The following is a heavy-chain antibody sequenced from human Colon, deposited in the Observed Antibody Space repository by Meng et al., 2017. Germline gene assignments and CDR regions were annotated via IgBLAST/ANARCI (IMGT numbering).Heavy chain of an antibody. CDR2: IYYSGST. CDR3: ARDRKHYGKRGWFDP. V-gene: IGHV4-30-4*01. CDR1: GGSISSGDYY. Sequence: QVQLQESGQGLVQPSQTLSLTCTVSGGSISSGDYYWSWIRQPPGKGLEWIGCIYYSGSTYSNASLKSRVTISIDRSKNQFSLKLSSVTAADTAVYYCARDRKHYGKRGWFDPWGQGTLVTVSS. D-gene: IGHD4-17*01. J-gene: IGHJ5*02.